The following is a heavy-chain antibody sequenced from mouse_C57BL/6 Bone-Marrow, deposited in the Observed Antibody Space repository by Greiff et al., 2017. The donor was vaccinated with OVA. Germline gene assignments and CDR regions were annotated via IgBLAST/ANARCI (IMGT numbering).Heavy chain of an antibody. V-gene: IGHV2-5*01. CDR3: AKGGSSSYYFDY. J-gene: IGHJ2*01. CDR1: GFSLTSYG. CDR2: IWRGGST. D-gene: IGHD1-1*01. Sequence: VNLVESGPGLVQPSQSLSITCTVSGFSLTSYGVHWVRQSPGKGLEWLGVIWRGGSTDYNAAFMSRLSITKDNSKSQVFFKMNSLQADDTAIYYCAKGGSSSYYFDYWGQGTTLTVSS.